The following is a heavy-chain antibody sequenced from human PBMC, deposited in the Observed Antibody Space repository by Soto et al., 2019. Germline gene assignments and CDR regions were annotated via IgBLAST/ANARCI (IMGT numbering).Heavy chain of an antibody. D-gene: IGHD3-3*01. CDR1: GFTFSGSA. V-gene: IGHV3-73*01. Sequence: EVQLVESGGGLVQPGGSLKLSCAASGFTFSGSAMQWVRQASGKGLEWVGRIRSKANSYATAYAASVKGRFTISRDDSKNTAYLQLNSLKTEDTAVYYCTRHGPPSYYDFWSGYHSGVHWGQGTLVTVSS. CDR3: TRHGPPSYYDFWSGYHSGVH. CDR2: IRSKANSYAT. J-gene: IGHJ4*02.